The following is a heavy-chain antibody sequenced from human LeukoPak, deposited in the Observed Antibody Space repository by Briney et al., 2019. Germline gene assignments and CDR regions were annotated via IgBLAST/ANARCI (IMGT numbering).Heavy chain of an antibody. CDR1: GESFDGYY. CDR3: ARKGLRPLEWLSEYFFDY. CDR2: INHVGIT. D-gene: IGHD3-3*01. Sequence: SETLSLTCAVYGESFDGYYWSWIRQSPGKGLEWIGHINHVGITNHNPSLKSRVTISGDTSKNQFTLKVRSVTAADTGVYFCARKGLRPLEWLSEYFFDYWGQGTLVSVAS. V-gene: IGHV4-34*01. J-gene: IGHJ4*02.